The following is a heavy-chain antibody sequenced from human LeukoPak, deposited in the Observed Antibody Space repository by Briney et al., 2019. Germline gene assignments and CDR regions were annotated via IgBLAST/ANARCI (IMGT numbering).Heavy chain of an antibody. CDR3: ARRVRGVNDAFDI. CDR1: GGSISSKF. Sequence: SETLSLTYTVAGGSISSKFWSWIRQPPGKGLEWIGYISYSGTPKYNPSLKSRVTISVDTSKIQFSLKLTSVTAADTAVFYCARRVRGVNDAFDIWGQGTVVTVSS. J-gene: IGHJ3*02. D-gene: IGHD3-10*01. CDR2: ISYSGTP. V-gene: IGHV4-59*12.